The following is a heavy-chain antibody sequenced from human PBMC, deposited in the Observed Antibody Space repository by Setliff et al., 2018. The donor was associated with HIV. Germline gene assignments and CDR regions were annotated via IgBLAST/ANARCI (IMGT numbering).Heavy chain of an antibody. V-gene: IGHV3-7*03. J-gene: IGHJ6*02. CDR3: ARDDSGYNYGGRGMDV. CDR2: INQDGSEK. Sequence: GESLKISCAASGFTFTSYWMIWVRQAPGKGLEWVANINQDGSEKNYVDSVKGRFTISRDDTRGIAYLQMNSLQTEDTGVYYCARDDSGYNYGGRGMDVWGQGTTVTVSS. CDR1: GFTFTSYW. D-gene: IGHD4-17*01.